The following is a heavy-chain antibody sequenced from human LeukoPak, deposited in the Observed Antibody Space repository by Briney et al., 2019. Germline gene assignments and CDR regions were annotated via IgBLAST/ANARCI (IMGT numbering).Heavy chain of an antibody. V-gene: IGHV3-23*01. CDR1: GFTFRSYA. CDR3: AKAGGYSYGPGFDY. Sequence: GGSLRLSCAASGFTFRSYAMSWVRQAPGKGLEWVSAISGSGGSTYYADSVKGRFTISRDNSKNTLYLQMDSLRAEDTAVYYCAKAGGYSYGPGFDYWGQGTLVTVSS. D-gene: IGHD5-18*01. J-gene: IGHJ4*02. CDR2: ISGSGGST.